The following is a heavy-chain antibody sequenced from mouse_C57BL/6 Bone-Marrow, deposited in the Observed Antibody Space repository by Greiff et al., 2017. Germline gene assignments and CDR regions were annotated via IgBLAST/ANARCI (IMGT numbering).Heavy chain of an antibody. V-gene: IGHV3-6*01. CDR3: ARGLTGSPYARDY. CDR1: GYSITSGYY. D-gene: IGHD4-1*01. J-gene: IGHJ4*01. Sequence: EVQLQQSGPGLVKPSQSLSLTCSVTGYSITSGYYWNWIRQFPGNKLEWMGYISYDGSNNYNPSLKNRISITRDTSKNQFFLKLNSVTTEDTATYYCARGLTGSPYARDYWGQGTSVTVSS. CDR2: ISYDGSN.